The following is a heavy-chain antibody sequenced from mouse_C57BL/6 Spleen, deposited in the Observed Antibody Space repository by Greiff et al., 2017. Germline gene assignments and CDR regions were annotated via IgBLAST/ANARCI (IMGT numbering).Heavy chain of an antibody. CDR3: ARWGYGSSYGGYFDV. Sequence: QVQLKEPGAELVMPGASVKLSCKASGYTFTSYWMHWVKQRPGQGLEWIGEIDPSDSYTNYIQKFKGKSTLTVDKSSSTAYMQLSSLTSEDSAVYYCARWGYGSSYGGYFDVWGTGTTVTVSS. CDR1: GYTFTSYW. V-gene: IGHV1-69*01. CDR2: IDPSDSYT. D-gene: IGHD1-1*01. J-gene: IGHJ1*03.